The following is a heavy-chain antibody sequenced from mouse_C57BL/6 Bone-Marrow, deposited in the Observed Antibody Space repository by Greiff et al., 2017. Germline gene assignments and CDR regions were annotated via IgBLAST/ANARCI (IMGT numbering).Heavy chain of an antibody. CDR2: ISSGGSST. V-gene: IGHV5-6*01. Sequence: EVKVVESGGDLVKPGGSLKLSCAASGFTFSSYGMSWVRQTPDKRLEWVATISSGGSSTYYPDSVKGRFPISRDNAKNTLYLQMGSLKSEDTAMYYCARPFYDYGSPWYFDVGGTGTTVT. D-gene: IGHD1-1*01. CDR1: GFTFSSYG. J-gene: IGHJ1*03. CDR3: ARPFYDYGSPWYFDV.